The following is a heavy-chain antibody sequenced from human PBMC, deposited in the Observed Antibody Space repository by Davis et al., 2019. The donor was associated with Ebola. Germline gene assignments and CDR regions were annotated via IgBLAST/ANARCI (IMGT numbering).Heavy chain of an antibody. D-gene: IGHD2-2*02. CDR3: ARDVYTIPAAIVYYYYMDV. CDR1: GFTFSSYS. CDR2: ISSSSSYI. J-gene: IGHJ6*03. Sequence: GGSLRLSCAASGFTFSSYSMNWVRQAPGKGLEWVSSISSSSSYIYYADSVKGRFTISRDNAKNSLYLQMNSLRAEDTAVYYCARDVYTIPAAIVYYYYMDVWGKGTTVTVSS. V-gene: IGHV3-21*01.